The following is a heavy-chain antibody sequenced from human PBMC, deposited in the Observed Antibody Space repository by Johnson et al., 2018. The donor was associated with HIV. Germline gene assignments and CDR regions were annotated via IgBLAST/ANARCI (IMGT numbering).Heavy chain of an antibody. Sequence: QVQLVESGGGLVQPGTSLRLSCAASGFTFSNYGMHWVRQAPGKGLEWVAVISYDGSNKYYADSVKGRFTISRDNSKRTLYLQMNSLRGEDTAVYHCAKEGYSASFDIWGQGTMVTVSS. CDR3: AKEGYSASFDI. CDR2: ISYDGSNK. D-gene: IGHD2-21*01. J-gene: IGHJ3*02. CDR1: GFTFSNYG. V-gene: IGHV3-30*18.